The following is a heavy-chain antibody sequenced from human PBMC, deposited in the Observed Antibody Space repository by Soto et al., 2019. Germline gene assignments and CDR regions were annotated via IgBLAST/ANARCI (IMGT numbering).Heavy chain of an antibody. J-gene: IGHJ5*02. CDR1: GGSISSGGYY. CDR3: ARGLNGDSWGWFDP. Sequence: QVQLQESGPGLVKPSQTLSLTCTVSGGSISSGGYYWSWIRQHPGKGLEWIGYIYYSGSTYYNPSLKCRVTISVDTSKNQFSLKLSSVTAADTAVYYCARGLNGDSWGWFDPWGQGTLVTVSS. D-gene: IGHD4-17*01. V-gene: IGHV4-31*03. CDR2: IYYSGST.